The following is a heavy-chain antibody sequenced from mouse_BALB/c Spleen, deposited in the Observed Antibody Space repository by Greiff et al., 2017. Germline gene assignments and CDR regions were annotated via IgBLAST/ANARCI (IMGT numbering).Heavy chain of an antibody. Sequence: EVMLVESGGGLVQPGGSLKLSCAASGFTFSSYTMSWVRQTPEKRLEWVAYISNGGGSTYYPDTVKGRFTISRDNAKNTLYLQMSSLKSEDTAMYYCARAGDYSWFAYWGQGTLVTVSA. CDR3: ARAGDYSWFAY. D-gene: IGHD1-1*01. CDR2: ISNGGGST. J-gene: IGHJ3*01. CDR1: GFTFSSYT. V-gene: IGHV5-12-2*01.